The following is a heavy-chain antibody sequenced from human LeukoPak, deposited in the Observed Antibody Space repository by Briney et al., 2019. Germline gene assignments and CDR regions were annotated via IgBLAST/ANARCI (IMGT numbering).Heavy chain of an antibody. CDR3: ARGSFSSTWFERYFFDS. D-gene: IGHD6-13*01. J-gene: IGHJ4*02. CDR1: GFSFDKST. CDR2: ISGSGLYI. V-gene: IGHV3-21*01. Sequence: GGSLRLSCAASGFSFDKSTMHWFRQAPGRGLEWVSSISGSGLYIFYGDSMKGRFTISRDNPKNSVFLEMNSLRAEDTSVYFCARGSFSSTWFERYFFDSWGQGTLVSVSA.